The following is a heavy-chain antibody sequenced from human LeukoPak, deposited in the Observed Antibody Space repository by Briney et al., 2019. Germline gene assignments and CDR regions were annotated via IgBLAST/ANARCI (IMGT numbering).Heavy chain of an antibody. Sequence: SETLSLTCTVSGGSISSRSNYWGWIRKPPGKGLEWIASAYYSGNTYYNPSLKSRVTISVDTSKNQFSLKLSSVTAADTAVYYCARFVPAYCGGDCRNYYFDYWGQGTLVTVSS. V-gene: IGHV4-39*07. CDR3: ARFVPAYCGGDCRNYYFDY. CDR1: GGSISSRSNY. CDR2: AYYSGNT. D-gene: IGHD2-21*02. J-gene: IGHJ4*02.